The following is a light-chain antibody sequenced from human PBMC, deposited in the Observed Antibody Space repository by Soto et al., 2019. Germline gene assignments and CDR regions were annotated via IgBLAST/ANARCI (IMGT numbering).Light chain of an antibody. V-gene: IGKV1-8*01. CDR3: QQYNSYWT. J-gene: IGKJ1*01. CDR2: AAS. Sequence: AIRMTQSPSSLSASTGDIVTITCRAIQGIISCLAVYQRKPGKSPKLLIYAASTLQSGAPSRFSGSGSGTEFTLTISSLQPDDFATYYCQQYNSYWTFGQGTKVDIK. CDR1: QGIISC.